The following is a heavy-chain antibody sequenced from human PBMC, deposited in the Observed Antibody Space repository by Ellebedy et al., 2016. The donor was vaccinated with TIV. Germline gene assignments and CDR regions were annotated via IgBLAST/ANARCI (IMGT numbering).Heavy chain of an antibody. D-gene: IGHD6-13*01. CDR1: GFTFSRYS. J-gene: IGHJ3*02. Sequence: GESLKISCAASGFTFSRYSMNWVRQAPGKGLGWVSYISSSSSTIYYADSVKGRFTISRDKAKNSLYLQMNSLRAEDTAVYYCAAAAGAGDDAFDIWGQGTMVTVSS. V-gene: IGHV3-48*01. CDR2: ISSSSSTI. CDR3: AAAAGAGDDAFDI.